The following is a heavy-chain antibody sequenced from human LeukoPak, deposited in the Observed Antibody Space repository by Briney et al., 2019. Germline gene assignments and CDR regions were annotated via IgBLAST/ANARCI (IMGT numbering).Heavy chain of an antibody. CDR2: IYYSGST. Sequence: SETLSLTCTVSGGSISSSSYYWGWIRQPPGKGLEWIGSIYYSGSTYYNPSLKSRVTISVDTSKNQFSLKLSSVTAADTAVYYCATMVVAATTSYYYYYGMDVWGQGTTVTVSS. V-gene: IGHV4-39*01. D-gene: IGHD2-15*01. CDR1: GGSISSSSYY. J-gene: IGHJ6*02. CDR3: ATMVVAATTSYYYYYGMDV.